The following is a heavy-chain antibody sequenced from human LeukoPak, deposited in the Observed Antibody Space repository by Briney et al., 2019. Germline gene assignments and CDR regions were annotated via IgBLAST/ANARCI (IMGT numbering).Heavy chain of an antibody. CDR2: ISDNGGST. J-gene: IGHJ4*02. Sequence: PGRSHRLSCAASAFTFSRHAMHWVRQAAGNGLEYISSISDNGGSTFYANSVKGRFTMSRDNSNNMLYLQMGSLRVEDMAVYYCSRGLDRGYAYGPLEWGQGDLVTVSS. D-gene: IGHD5-18*01. CDR3: SRGLDRGYAYGPLE. CDR1: AFTFSRHA. V-gene: IGHV3-64*01.